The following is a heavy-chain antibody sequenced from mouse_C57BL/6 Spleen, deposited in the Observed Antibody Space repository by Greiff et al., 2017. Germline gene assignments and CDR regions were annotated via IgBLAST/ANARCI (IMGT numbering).Heavy chain of an antibody. CDR1: GYTFTSYW. V-gene: IGHV1-52*01. CDR2: IDPSDSET. J-gene: IGHJ3*01. D-gene: IGHD1-1*01. CDR3: VASGGTVVATPSWFAY. Sequence: QVQLQQPGAELVRPGSSVKLSCKASGYTFTSYWMHWVKQRPIQGLEWIGNIDPSDSETHYNQKFKDKATLTVDKSSSTAYMQLSSLTTEDSAIYYCVASGGTVVATPSWFAYWGQGTLVTVSA.